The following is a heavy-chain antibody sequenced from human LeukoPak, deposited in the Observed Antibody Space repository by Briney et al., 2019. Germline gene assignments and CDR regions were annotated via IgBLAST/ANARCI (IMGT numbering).Heavy chain of an antibody. CDR1: GFTFTTYT. CDR2: ISGSSSSI. CDR3: TRGRTVAHFDC. V-gene: IGHV3-21*01. D-gene: IGHD4-17*01. Sequence: GGSLRLSCVASGFTFTTYTMHWVRQAPGKGLEWVSFISGSSSSIYYADSVQGRFTISRDNAKNSLYLQMNSLRAEDTAVYYCTRGRTVAHFDCWGQGTLVTVSS. J-gene: IGHJ4*02.